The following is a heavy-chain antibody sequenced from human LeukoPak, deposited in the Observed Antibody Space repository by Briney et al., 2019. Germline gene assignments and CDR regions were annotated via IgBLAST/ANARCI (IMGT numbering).Heavy chain of an antibody. V-gene: IGHV3-23*01. Sequence: PGRSRRVSWAASGFTFSSSAMTWVRQAPGKGLKSGSTISADGDRTYYAESVKGRFTISRDNSNNTLYLEMNSLRGVDTAAYHCARLRCDSASCDPNWFAPWGQGTLVTVSS. D-gene: IGHD2-2*01. CDR1: GFTFSSSA. J-gene: IGHJ5*02. CDR3: ARLRCDSASCDPNWFAP. CDR2: ISADGDRT.